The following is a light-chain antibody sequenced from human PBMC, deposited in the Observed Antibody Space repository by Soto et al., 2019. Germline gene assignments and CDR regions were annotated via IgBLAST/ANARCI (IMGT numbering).Light chain of an antibody. V-gene: IGKV1-5*01. CDR3: QQYQSYSET. Sequence: DIQMTQSPPALSASVGDRVTITCRASQSVNTRVAWYQQKPGKAPKLLIHDASILQTGVPSRFSGSGSGTEFTLTISCLQPDDFATYYSQQYQSYSETFGLGNHVEIK. J-gene: IGKJ3*01. CDR1: QSVNTR. CDR2: DAS.